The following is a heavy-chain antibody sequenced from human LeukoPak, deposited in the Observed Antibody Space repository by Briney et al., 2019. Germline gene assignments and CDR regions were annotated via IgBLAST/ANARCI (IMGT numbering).Heavy chain of an antibody. Sequence: GRSLRLSCAASGFTFSSYGMHWVRQAPGKGLEWVAVISYDGSNKYYADSVKGRFTISRDNSKNTLYLQMNSLRAEDTAVYYCAKDRGDGYYGMDVWGQGITVTVSS. CDR2: ISYDGSNK. CDR1: GFTFSSYG. J-gene: IGHJ6*02. V-gene: IGHV3-30*18. D-gene: IGHD2-21*02. CDR3: AKDRGDGYYGMDV.